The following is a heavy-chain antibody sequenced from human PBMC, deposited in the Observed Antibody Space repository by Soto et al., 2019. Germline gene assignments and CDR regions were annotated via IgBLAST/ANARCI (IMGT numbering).Heavy chain of an antibody. J-gene: IGHJ4*02. Sequence: EVQLVESGGGLVQHGGSLRLSCAASGFTFSSYWMSWVRQAPGKGLEWVANIKEDGSDMYYVDSVKGRFTISRDNAKNSLYLQINSLRAEDTAVYYCATEVWVYYDFWSGYSDYWGQGTLVTVSS. CDR3: ATEVWVYYDFWSGYSDY. D-gene: IGHD3-3*01. CDR2: IKEDGSDM. V-gene: IGHV3-7*01. CDR1: GFTFSSYW.